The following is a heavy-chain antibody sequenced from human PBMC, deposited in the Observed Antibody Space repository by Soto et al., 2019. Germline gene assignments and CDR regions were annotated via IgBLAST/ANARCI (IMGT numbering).Heavy chain of an antibody. J-gene: IGHJ4*02. CDR1: GYTFTSYG. V-gene: IGHV1-18*04. Sequence: QVQLVQSGAEVKKPGASVKVSCKASGYTFTSYGITWVRQAPGTGLEWLGWISAYNGHTNYAQKLRGRVTITADTSTSTAYMELRTLRSDDTSVYYCAREGGDSSGWYLPLDSWVQGTLVTVSS. CDR3: AREGGDSSGWYLPLDS. D-gene: IGHD6-19*01. CDR2: ISAYNGHT.